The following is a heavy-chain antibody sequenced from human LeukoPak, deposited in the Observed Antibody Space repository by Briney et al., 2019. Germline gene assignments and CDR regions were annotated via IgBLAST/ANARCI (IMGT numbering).Heavy chain of an antibody. CDR3: ARDQSPVGSGFDASDI. J-gene: IGHJ3*02. Sequence: GGSLRLCCAASGFSFRSYGMHWVRQAPGKGLEWVALIWYDGSNTHYADSVKGRFTISRDNSKNTLYLQMNSLRVEDTAVYYCARDQSPVGSGFDASDIWGQGTMVTVSS. V-gene: IGHV3-33*01. CDR2: IWYDGSNT. D-gene: IGHD5-12*01. CDR1: GFSFRSYG.